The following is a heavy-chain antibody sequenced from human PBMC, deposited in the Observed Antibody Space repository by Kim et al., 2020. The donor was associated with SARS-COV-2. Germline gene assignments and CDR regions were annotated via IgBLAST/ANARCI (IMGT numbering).Heavy chain of an antibody. CDR3: ATHSGSGWTGY. D-gene: IGHD6-19*01. CDR2: INKDGSNT. Sequence: GGSLRLSCAASGFTFSSYWMNWVRQAPGKGLVWVSNINKDGSNTNYADSVKGRFTISRDNAKNALYLQMNSLRAEDTAVYYCATHSGSGWTGYWGQGTLVTVSS. J-gene: IGHJ4*02. CDR1: GFTFSSYW. V-gene: IGHV3-74*01.